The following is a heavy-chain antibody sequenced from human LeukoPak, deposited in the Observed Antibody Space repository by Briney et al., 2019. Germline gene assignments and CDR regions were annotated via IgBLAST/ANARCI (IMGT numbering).Heavy chain of an antibody. Sequence: GGSLRLSCSASGFTFSSYAMYWVRQAPGKGLVWVSQIKSDGNITNYADSVKGRFTISRDNAKNTLFLQMNSLRAEDTAVYYCGRSGDFWSGSGVAYWGQGTLVTVSS. J-gene: IGHJ4*02. CDR3: GRSGDFWSGSGVAY. V-gene: IGHV3-74*01. D-gene: IGHD3-3*01. CDR2: IKSDGNIT. CDR1: GFTFSSYA.